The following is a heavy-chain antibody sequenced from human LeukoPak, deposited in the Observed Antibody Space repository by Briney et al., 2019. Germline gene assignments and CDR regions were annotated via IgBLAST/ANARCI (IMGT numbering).Heavy chain of an antibody. V-gene: IGHV1-69*13. CDR3: ARGWLAETTVVTPYNY. CDR1: GGTFSNYA. D-gene: IGHD4-23*01. J-gene: IGHJ4*02. CDR2: IIPIFGTA. Sequence: ASVKVSCKASGGTFSNYAINWVRQAPGQGLEWMGGIIPIFGTAHYSQKFQGRVTITAVDSMNTAYMELSSLRSDDTAVYYCARGWLAETTVVTPYNYWGQGTLVTVSS.